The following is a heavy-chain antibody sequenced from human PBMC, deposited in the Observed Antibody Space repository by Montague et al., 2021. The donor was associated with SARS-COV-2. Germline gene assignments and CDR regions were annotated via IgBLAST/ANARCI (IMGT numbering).Heavy chain of an antibody. Sequence: SETLSLTCTVSGGSISSYSFYWGWIRQPPGKGLEWIGTIYYSGTTYYNPSLKSRVTISVDTSRNQSSLNLSSVTAADTAVYYCARPRGVGTYDIWGQGTMVTVSS. CDR1: GGSISSYSFY. J-gene: IGHJ3*02. V-gene: IGHV4-39*01. CDR2: IYYSGTT. CDR3: ARPRGVGTYDI. D-gene: IGHD7-27*01.